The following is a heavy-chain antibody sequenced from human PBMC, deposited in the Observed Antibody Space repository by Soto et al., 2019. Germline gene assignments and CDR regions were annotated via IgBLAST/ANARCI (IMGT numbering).Heavy chain of an antibody. CDR2: IYHSGST. Sequence: QLQLQESGSGLVKPSQTLSLTCAVSGGSISSGGYSWSWIRQPPGKGLEWIGYIYHSGSTYYNPSLRSRVTISLDRPKNQFSLKLSSVTVADTAVYYCARDFGGYGGERAFDIWGQGTMVTGSS. CDR3: ARDFGGYGGERAFDI. J-gene: IGHJ3*02. V-gene: IGHV4-30-2*01. D-gene: IGHD3-16*01. CDR1: GGSISSGGYS.